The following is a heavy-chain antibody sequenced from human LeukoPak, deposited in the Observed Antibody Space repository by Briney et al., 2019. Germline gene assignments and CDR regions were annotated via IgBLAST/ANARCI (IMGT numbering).Heavy chain of an antibody. D-gene: IGHD6-19*01. CDR3: AKDTRSSGPFDY. CDR2: ISGSGAST. CDR1: GFTFSSYA. V-gene: IGHV3-23*01. J-gene: IGHJ4*02. Sequence: GGSLRLSCAASGFTFSSYAMSWVRQAPGKGLAWVSAISGSGASTYYADFVKGRFIISRDHSKNTLYLQMNSLRAEDTAVYYCAKDTRSSGPFDYWGQGTLVTVSS.